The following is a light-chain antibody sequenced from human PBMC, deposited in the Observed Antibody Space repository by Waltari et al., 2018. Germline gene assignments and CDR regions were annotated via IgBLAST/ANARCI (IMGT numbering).Light chain of an antibody. Sequence: DIQMTQYPSALSASVGDSVTITCRASQSISDWLAWYQQKPGKAPKLLIYKTSHLESGVPSRFSGSGSGTEFTLAISSLQPDDSATYYCQEYYSFSRTFGQGTKVEIK. CDR2: KTS. CDR1: QSISDW. J-gene: IGKJ1*01. V-gene: IGKV1-5*03. CDR3: QEYYSFSRT.